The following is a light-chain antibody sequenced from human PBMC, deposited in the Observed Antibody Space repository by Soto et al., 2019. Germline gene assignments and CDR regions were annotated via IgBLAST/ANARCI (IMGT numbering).Light chain of an antibody. V-gene: IGKV3-20*01. Sequence: EIVLTQSPGTLSLSPGERATLSCRASQSVSSSYLAWYQQKPGQAPRLLIYDASNRATGIPARFSGSGSGTDFTLTISSLEPEDFAVYYCQQYNNWPLTFGQGTRLEIK. J-gene: IGKJ5*01. CDR3: QQYNNWPLT. CDR1: QSVSSSY. CDR2: DAS.